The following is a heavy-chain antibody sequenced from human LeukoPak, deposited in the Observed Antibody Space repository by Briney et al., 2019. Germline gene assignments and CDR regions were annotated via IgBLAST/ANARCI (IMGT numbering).Heavy chain of an antibody. J-gene: IGHJ4*02. CDR3: AKVVDFQGYFDY. CDR1: GFTFSDYA. V-gene: IGHV3-23*01. D-gene: IGHD3-3*01. Sequence: PGGSLRLSCVASGFTFSDYAMNWVRQAPGKGLEWVSAISGSGGSTYYADSVKGRFTISRDNSKNTLYLQMNSLRAEDTAVYYCAKVVDFQGYFDYWGQGTLVTVSS. CDR2: ISGSGGST.